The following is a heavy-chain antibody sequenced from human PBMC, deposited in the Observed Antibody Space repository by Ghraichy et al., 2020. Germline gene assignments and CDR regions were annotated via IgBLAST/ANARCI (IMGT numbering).Heavy chain of an antibody. Sequence: GGSLRLSCAASGFTVSSNYMSWVRQAPGKGLEWVSVIYSGGSTYYADSVKGRFTISRDNSKNTLYLQMNSLRAEDTAVYYCAAMGLWFGATRGYFDYWGQGTLVTVSS. J-gene: IGHJ4*02. D-gene: IGHD3-10*01. CDR3: AAMGLWFGATRGYFDY. V-gene: IGHV3-53*01. CDR2: IYSGGST. CDR1: GFTVSSNY.